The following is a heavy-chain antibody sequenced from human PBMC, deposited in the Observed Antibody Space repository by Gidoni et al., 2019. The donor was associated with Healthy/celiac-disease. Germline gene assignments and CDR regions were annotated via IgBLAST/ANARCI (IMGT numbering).Heavy chain of an antibody. Sequence: QVQLVESGGGVVQPGRSLRLSCAASGFTSSSYAMHWVRQAPGKGLEWVAVISYDGSNKYYADSVKGRFTISRDNSKNTLYLQMNSLRAEDTAVYYCARDRIQLWSVGQDGMDVWGQGTTVTVSS. D-gene: IGHD5-18*01. CDR2: ISYDGSNK. CDR1: GFTSSSYA. CDR3: ARDRIQLWSVGQDGMDV. V-gene: IGHV3-30-3*01. J-gene: IGHJ6*02.